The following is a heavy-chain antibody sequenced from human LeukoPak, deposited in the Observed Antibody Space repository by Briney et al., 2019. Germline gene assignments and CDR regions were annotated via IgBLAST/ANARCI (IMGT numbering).Heavy chain of an antibody. CDR3: AKRVTTVEPSVVDV. V-gene: IGHV3-23*01. Sequence: GGSLRLSCAASGFTFSSYAMTWLRQAPGKGLEWLSAIGGGGCCASYPDSVKGRFTISRDNSKNTLYLQMNSLRVEDTAVYYCAKRVTTVEPSVVDVWGQGTAVTVSS. D-gene: IGHD4-23*01. CDR1: GFTFSSYA. J-gene: IGHJ6*02. CDR2: IGGGGCCA.